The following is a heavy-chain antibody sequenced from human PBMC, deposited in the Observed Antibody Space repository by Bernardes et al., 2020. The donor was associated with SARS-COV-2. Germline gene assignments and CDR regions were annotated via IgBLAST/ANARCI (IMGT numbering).Heavy chain of an antibody. Sequence: ASVKVSCKASGYTFTSYGISWVRQAPGQGLEWMGWISAYNGNTNYAQKLQGRVTMTTDTSTSTAYMELRSLRSDDTAVYYCARGAKYDFWSGLKHHNWFDPWGQGTLVTVSS. CDR2: ISAYNGNT. J-gene: IGHJ5*02. D-gene: IGHD3-3*01. CDR1: GYTFTSYG. CDR3: ARGAKYDFWSGLKHHNWFDP. V-gene: IGHV1-18*01.